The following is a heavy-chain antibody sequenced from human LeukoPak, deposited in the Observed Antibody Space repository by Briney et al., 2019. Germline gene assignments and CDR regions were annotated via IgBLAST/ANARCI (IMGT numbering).Heavy chain of an antibody. J-gene: IGHJ5*02. CDR2: ISSSSSYI. D-gene: IGHD2-2*01. CDR1: GFTFSSYS. CDR3: ASLYCSRTSCRIDP. Sequence: PGGSLRLSCAASGFTFSSYSMNWVRQAPGKGLEWVSSISSSSSYIYYADSVKGRFTIPRDNAKNSLYLQMNSLRAEDTAVYYCASLYCSRTSCRIDPWGQGTLVNVSS. V-gene: IGHV3-21*01.